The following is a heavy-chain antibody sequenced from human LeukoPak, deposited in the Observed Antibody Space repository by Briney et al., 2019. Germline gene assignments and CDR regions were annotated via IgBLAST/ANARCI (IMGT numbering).Heavy chain of an antibody. CDR1: GFTFSSYA. CDR3: ARGGGTMVVVVIYYFDY. V-gene: IGHV3-30*01. Sequence: SGRSLRLSCAASGFTFSSYAMHWVRQAPGKGLEWVAVISYDGSNKYYADSVKGRFTISRDNSKNTLYLQMNSLRAEDTAVYYCARGGGTMVVVVIYYFDYWGQGTLVTVSS. J-gene: IGHJ4*02. D-gene: IGHD3-22*01. CDR2: ISYDGSNK.